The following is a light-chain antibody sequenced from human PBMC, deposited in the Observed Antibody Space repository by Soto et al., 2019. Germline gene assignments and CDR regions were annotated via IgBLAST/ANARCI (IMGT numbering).Light chain of an antibody. CDR1: QSVTSN. J-gene: IGKJ1*01. V-gene: IGKV3-15*01. CDR3: QQYNNWPRT. CDR2: GAF. Sequence: EIVMTQSPATLSVSPGERATLSCRASQSVTSNLAWYQQKPGHSPRLLIYGAFTRATGVPARFSGFGSGTKFTLTISSLQSEDFAVYYCQQYNNWPRTFGQGTKVDIK.